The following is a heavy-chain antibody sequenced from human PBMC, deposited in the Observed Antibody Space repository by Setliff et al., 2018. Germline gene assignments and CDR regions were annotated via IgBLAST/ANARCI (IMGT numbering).Heavy chain of an antibody. Sequence: LRLSCTASGFTFRSYHMSWVRQPPGKGPEWVSSISDTALGIYYADSVRGRFTISRDNSKKTLYLQMDSLRVEDTAVYYCARPLHIMGTSTAYAFDIWGQGTMVTVSS. CDR2: ISDTALGI. CDR3: ARPLHIMGTSTAYAFDI. V-gene: IGHV3-23*01. CDR1: GFTFRSYH. D-gene: IGHD1-26*01. J-gene: IGHJ3*02.